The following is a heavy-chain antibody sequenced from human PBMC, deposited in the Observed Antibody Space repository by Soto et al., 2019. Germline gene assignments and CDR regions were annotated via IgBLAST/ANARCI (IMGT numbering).Heavy chain of an antibody. CDR1: GFTFSSYS. Sequence: GGSLRLSCAASGFTFSSYSMNWVRQAPGKGLEWVSSISSSSSYIYYADSVKGRFTISRDNAKNSLYLQMNSLRAEDTAVYYCERDHMVGATGFDYWGQGTLVTVSS. J-gene: IGHJ4*02. D-gene: IGHD1-26*01. V-gene: IGHV3-21*01. CDR2: ISSSSSYI. CDR3: ERDHMVGATGFDY.